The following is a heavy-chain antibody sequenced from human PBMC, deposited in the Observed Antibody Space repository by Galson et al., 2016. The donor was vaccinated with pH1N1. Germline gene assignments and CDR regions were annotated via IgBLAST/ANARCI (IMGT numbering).Heavy chain of an antibody. Sequence: SLRLSCAASGFSFSNFGMNWVRQAPGKGLEWVSFIHNDVTTKDYADSVKGRFTISRDSSQNTLYLQMNSLRVEDTAVYYCTKLGIDAFDIWGQGTMVTVSS. J-gene: IGHJ3*02. CDR1: GFSFSNFG. D-gene: IGHD7-27*01. CDR3: TKLGIDAFDI. V-gene: IGHV3-30*02. CDR2: IHNDVTTK.